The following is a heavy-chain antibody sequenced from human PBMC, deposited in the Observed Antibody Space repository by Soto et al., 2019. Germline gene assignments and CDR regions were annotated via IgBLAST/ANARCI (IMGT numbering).Heavy chain of an antibody. CDR2: ISPTNGQT. Sequence: QVQLVQSGAEVKKSGASEKVSCKASGYSFINYHIIWVRHAPGQGRQWMGTISPTNGQTSLAEKFPARLPLTIDTSTRIAYMDLSSLKSDDTAIYCCARMFHYDTSGYVGLLGAFDMWGEGTKVTVSS. V-gene: IGHV1-46*01. D-gene: IGHD3-22*01. CDR1: GYSFINYH. CDR3: ARMFHYDTSGYVGLLGAFDM. J-gene: IGHJ3*02.